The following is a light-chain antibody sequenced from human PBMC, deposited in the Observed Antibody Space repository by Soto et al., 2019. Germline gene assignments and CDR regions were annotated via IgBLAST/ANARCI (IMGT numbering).Light chain of an antibody. CDR2: EVS. Sequence: QSVLTQPASVSGSPGQSITISCTGTSSDIGGYDYVSWYQQHPGKAPKLMIYEVSTRPSGVSNRFSGSQSGNTASLTISGLQAEDEADYYCSSYTSGSTLVVFGGGTKLTVL. CDR3: SSYTSGSTLVV. J-gene: IGLJ2*01. V-gene: IGLV2-14*01. CDR1: SSDIGGYDY.